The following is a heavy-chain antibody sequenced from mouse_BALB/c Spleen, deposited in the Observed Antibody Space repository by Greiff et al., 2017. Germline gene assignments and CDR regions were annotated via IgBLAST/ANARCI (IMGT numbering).Heavy chain of an antibody. J-gene: IGHJ4*01. CDR3: ARQGYYGSSYDYAMDY. D-gene: IGHD1-1*01. Sequence: EVQLVESGGGLVQPGGSLKLSCAASGFTFSSYTMSWVRQTPEKRLEWVAYISNGGGSTYYPDTVKGRFTISRDNAKNTLYLQMSSLKSEDTAMYYCARQGYYGSSYDYAMDYWGQGTSVTVSS. CDR2: ISNGGGST. CDR1: GFTFSSYT. V-gene: IGHV5-12-2*01.